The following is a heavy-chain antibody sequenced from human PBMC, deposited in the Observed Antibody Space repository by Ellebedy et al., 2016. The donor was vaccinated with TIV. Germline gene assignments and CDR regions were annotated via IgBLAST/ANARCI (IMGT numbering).Heavy chain of an antibody. CDR3: ARVDGDYYYYYMDV. Sequence: SETLSLTXAVYGGSFSGYYWSWIRQPPGKGLEWIGEINHSGSTNYNPSLKSRVTISVDTSKNQFSLKLSSVTAADTAVYYCARVDGDYYYYYMDVWGKGTTVTVSS. CDR2: INHSGST. V-gene: IGHV4-34*01. J-gene: IGHJ6*03. CDR1: GGSFSGYY. D-gene: IGHD3-10*01.